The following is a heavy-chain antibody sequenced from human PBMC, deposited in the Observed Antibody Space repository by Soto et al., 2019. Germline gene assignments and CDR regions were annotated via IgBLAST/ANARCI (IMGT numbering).Heavy chain of an antibody. J-gene: IGHJ4*02. Sequence: QVQVQESGPGLVKPSGTLSLTCAVSGGSLGRRDWWSWVRQPPGKGLEWIGQIYLNGGSTYDPSLKTRVAISVDRSKNLLSLELRSVTTADTAVYYCVKNGEYSLHYWGQGALVTVSS. V-gene: IGHV4-4*02. CDR3: VKNGEYSLHY. CDR1: GGSLGRRDW. D-gene: IGHD4-17*01. CDR2: IYLNGGS.